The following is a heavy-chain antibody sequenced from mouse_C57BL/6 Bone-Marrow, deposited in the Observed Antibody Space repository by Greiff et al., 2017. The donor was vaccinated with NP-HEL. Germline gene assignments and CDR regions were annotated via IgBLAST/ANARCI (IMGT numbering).Heavy chain of an antibody. J-gene: IGHJ3*01. Sequence: QVQLKQSGAELVKPGASVKISCKASGYAFSSYWMNWVKQRPGKGLEWIGQIYPGDGDTNYNGKFKGKATLTADKSSSTAYMQLSSLTSEDSAVYFCACGNHVIWFAYWGQGTLVTVSA. V-gene: IGHV1-80*01. CDR1: GYAFSSYW. CDR2: IYPGDGDT. CDR3: ACGNHVIWFAY. D-gene: IGHD1-1*02.